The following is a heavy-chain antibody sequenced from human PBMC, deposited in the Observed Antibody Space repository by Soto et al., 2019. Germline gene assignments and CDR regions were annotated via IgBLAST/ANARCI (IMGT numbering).Heavy chain of an antibody. D-gene: IGHD3-22*01. CDR3: AKADYYDSSGSPPESSFDY. CDR2: ISGSGGST. V-gene: IGHV3-23*01. Sequence: GGSLILSCAASGFTFSSCAMSWVRQAPGKGLEWVSAISGSGGSTYYADSVKGRFTISRDNSKNTLYLQMNSLRAEDTAVYYCAKADYYDSSGSPPESSFDYWGQGTLV. J-gene: IGHJ4*02. CDR1: GFTFSSCA.